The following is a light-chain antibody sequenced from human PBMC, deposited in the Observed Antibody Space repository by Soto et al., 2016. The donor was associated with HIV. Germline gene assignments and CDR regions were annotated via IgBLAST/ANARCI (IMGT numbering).Light chain of an antibody. Sequence: SYELAQPPSVSVAPGKTAKIACGGNNIGIKSVHWYQQRPGQAPLQVVYDDSVRPSGIPERFSASNSGNTATLTITRVEAGDEADYYCQVWDNDSDHHVFGTGTKVTV. CDR3: QVWDNDSDHHV. V-gene: IGLV3-21*03. J-gene: IGLJ1*01. CDR2: DDS. CDR1: NIGIKS.